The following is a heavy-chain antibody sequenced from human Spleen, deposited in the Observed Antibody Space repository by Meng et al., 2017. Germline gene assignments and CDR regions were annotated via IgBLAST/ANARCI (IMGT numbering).Heavy chain of an antibody. Sequence: QGPLVGVGGGVVQPGRSLRLSCAASGFTFSTFAIHWVRQAPGKGLEWVAAISHDRGNKYYADSVKGRFTISRDNSKNTLDLRMISLSAEDTAVYYCARVTVDTLPYFDYWGQGTLVTVSS. V-gene: IGHV3-30*01. CDR2: ISHDRGNK. CDR3: ARVTVDTLPYFDY. D-gene: IGHD5-18*01. J-gene: IGHJ4*02. CDR1: GFTFSTFA.